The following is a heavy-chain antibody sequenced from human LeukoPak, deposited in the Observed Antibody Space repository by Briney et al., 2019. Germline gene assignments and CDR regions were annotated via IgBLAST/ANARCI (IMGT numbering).Heavy chain of an antibody. V-gene: IGHV3-30*18. Sequence: GGSLRLSCAASGFTFSDYYMSWIRQAPGKGLEWVAVISYDGRNKYYADSVKGRFTISRDNSKNTLYLQMNSLRAEDTAVYYCAKDKVGRWHAFDIWGQGTMVSVSS. J-gene: IGHJ3*02. D-gene: IGHD5-24*01. CDR1: GFTFSDYY. CDR3: AKDKVGRWHAFDI. CDR2: ISYDGRNK.